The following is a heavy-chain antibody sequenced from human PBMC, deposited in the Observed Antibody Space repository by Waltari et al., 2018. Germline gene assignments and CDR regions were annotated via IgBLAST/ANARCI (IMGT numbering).Heavy chain of an antibody. CDR3: ARSYCSGGSCYEGSTNWFDP. Sequence: QVQLVQSGAEVKKPGASVKVSCKASGYTFTGYHIPWVRPPPGQGLEWMGRINPNSGGTNYAQKFQGRVTMTRDTSISTAYMDLSRLRSDDTAVYYCARSYCSGGSCYEGSTNWFDPWGQGTLVTVSS. CDR2: INPNSGGT. D-gene: IGHD2-15*01. CDR1: GYTFTGYH. J-gene: IGHJ5*02. V-gene: IGHV1-2*06.